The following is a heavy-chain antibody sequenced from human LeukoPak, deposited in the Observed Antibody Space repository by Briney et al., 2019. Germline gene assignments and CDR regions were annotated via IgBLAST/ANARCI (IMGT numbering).Heavy chain of an antibody. Sequence: SETLSFTCTVSGGSISSSSYYWGWIRQPPGKGLEWIGGISYSGSTYYNPSLKSRVTIYVDTSKNQFSLKLSSVTAADTAVYYCARHGLSGVSLRINWFDPWGRGTLVTVSS. CDR2: ISYSGST. V-gene: IGHV4-39*01. CDR3: ARHGLSGVSLRINWFDP. J-gene: IGHJ5*02. CDR1: GGSISSSSYY. D-gene: IGHD1-26*01.